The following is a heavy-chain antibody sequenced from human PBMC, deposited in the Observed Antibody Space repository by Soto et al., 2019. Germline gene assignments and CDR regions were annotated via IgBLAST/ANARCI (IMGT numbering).Heavy chain of an antibody. D-gene: IGHD3-3*01. CDR2: INSDGSST. Sequence: GGSLRLSCAASGFTFSSYWMHWVRQAPGKGLVWVLRINSDGSSTSYADSVKGRFTISRDNAKNTLYLQMNSLRAEDTAVYYCARAPYYDFWSGSLDYWGQGTLVTVSS. V-gene: IGHV3-74*01. CDR3: ARAPYYDFWSGSLDY. CDR1: GFTFSSYW. J-gene: IGHJ4*02.